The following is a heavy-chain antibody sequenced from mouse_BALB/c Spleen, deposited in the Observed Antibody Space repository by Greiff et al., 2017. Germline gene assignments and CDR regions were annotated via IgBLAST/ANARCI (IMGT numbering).Heavy chain of an antibody. CDR1: GYTFTSYV. CDR3: ARRRGYYGSSGYFDV. D-gene: IGHD1-1*01. V-gene: IGHV1-14*01. Sequence: VQLQQSGPELVKPGASVKMSCKASGYTFTSYVMHWVKQKPGQGLEWIGYINPYNDGTKYNEKFKGKATLTSDKSSSTAYMELSSLTSEDSAVYYCARRRGYYGSSGYFDVWGAGTTVTVSS. J-gene: IGHJ1*01. CDR2: INPYNDGT.